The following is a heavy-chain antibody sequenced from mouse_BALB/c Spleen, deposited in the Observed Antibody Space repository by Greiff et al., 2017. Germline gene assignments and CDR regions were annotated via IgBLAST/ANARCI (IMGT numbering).Heavy chain of an antibody. J-gene: IGHJ1*01. Sequence: QVQLQQSGAELVKPGASVKLSCKASGYTFTEYIIHWVKQRSGQGLEWIGWFYPGSGSIKYNEKFKDKATLTADKSSSTVYMELSRMTSEDSAVYFCARHGKRVYYGYWYFDVWGAGTTVTVSS. V-gene: IGHV1-62-2*01. CDR1: GYTFTEYI. CDR3: ARHGKRVYYGYWYFDV. D-gene: IGHD1-1*01. CDR2: FYPGSGSI.